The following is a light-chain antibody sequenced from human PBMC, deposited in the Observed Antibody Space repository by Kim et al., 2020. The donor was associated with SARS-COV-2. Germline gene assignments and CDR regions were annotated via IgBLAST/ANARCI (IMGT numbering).Light chain of an antibody. CDR1: QSVSSSD. CDR2: GAS. CDR3: QQYSKSPPIT. J-gene: IGKJ5*01. V-gene: IGKV3-20*01. Sequence: EIVLTQSPGTLSLSPGERATLSCRASQSVSSSDLAWYQQKPGQAPRLLIYGASSRATGIPVRFSGSGSGTDFTLTISRLQPEDFAVYYCQQYSKSPPITFGGGTRLEIK.